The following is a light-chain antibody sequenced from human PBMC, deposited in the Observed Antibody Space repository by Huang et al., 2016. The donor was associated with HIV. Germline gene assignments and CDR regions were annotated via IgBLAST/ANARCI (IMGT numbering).Light chain of an antibody. V-gene: IGKV2-30*01. CDR3: MQGSHWPPWT. J-gene: IGKJ1*01. CDR1: QSLVYSDGSTY. CDR2: KVA. Sequence: DVVLTQSPLSLPVTLGQPASISCKSNQSLVYSDGSTYLSWFHQRPGLSPRRLIYKVAKRGSGGPDRFSGSGSGSDFILKISRVEAEDVGVYYCMQGSHWPPWTFGPGTKVEIK.